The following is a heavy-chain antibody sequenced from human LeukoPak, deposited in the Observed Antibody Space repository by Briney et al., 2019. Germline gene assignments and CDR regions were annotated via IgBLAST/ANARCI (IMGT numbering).Heavy chain of an antibody. CDR1: GFTFSSYA. CDR2: ISYDGSNK. Sequence: GGSLRLSCAASGFTFSSYAMHWVRQAPGKGLEWVAVISYDGSNKYYADSVKGRFTISRDNSKNTLYLQMNSLRAEDTAVYYCARAGGGSASYFAYWGQGALVTVSS. V-gene: IGHV3-30-3*01. CDR3: ARAGGGSASYFAY. D-gene: IGHD6-19*01. J-gene: IGHJ4*02.